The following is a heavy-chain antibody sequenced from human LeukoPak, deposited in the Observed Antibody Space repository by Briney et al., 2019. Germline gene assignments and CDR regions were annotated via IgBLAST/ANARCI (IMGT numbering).Heavy chain of an antibody. CDR1: GFAFGSEA. CDR2: ISPGGGTT. J-gene: IGHJ4*02. V-gene: IGHV3-23*01. Sequence: TGGSLRLSCAVSGFAFGSEAMSWVRQSPARGLEWVASISPGGGTTYYADYVKGRFIISRDNSNNTLFVQMNSLRAEDTAVYYCAKDRSPNFDWLLFNYWGQGTLVTVSS. D-gene: IGHD3-9*01. CDR3: AKDRSPNFDWLLFNY.